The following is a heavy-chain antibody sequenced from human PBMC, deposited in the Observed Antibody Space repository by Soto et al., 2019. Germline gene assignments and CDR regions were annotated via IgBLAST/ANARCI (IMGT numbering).Heavy chain of an antibody. CDR1: GFTFSSYA. CDR3: ARDRALDA. Sequence: QVQLVESGGGVVQPGRSLRLSCAASGFTFSSYAMHWVRQAPGKGLEWVAVISYDGSNKYYADSVKGRFTISRDNSKKTLYLQMNSLRAEDTAVYYCARDRALDAWGQGTLVTVSS. J-gene: IGHJ5*02. V-gene: IGHV3-30-3*01. CDR2: ISYDGSNK.